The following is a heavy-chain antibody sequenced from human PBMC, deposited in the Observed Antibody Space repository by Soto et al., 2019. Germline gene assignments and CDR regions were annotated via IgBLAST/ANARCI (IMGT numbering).Heavy chain of an antibody. CDR2: ISNDGGTQ. Sequence: GGSLRLSCAASTLTVSLYGIQWVRQAPGKGLDWVAFISNDGGTQYYADSVKGRFSISRDNSMNTVDLHMNSPRAEDTAIYYCARDIWSGNYKWFDSWGQGTLVTVSS. V-gene: IGHV3-30*03. D-gene: IGHD3-3*01. J-gene: IGHJ5*01. CDR1: TLTVSLYG. CDR3: ARDIWSGNYKWFDS.